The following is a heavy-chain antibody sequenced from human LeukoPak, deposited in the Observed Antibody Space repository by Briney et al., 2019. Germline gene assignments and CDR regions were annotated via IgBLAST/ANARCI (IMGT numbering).Heavy chain of an antibody. CDR3: ARGPSEYCSSTSCHPALRGYYYYMDV. D-gene: IGHD2-2*01. Sequence: ASVKVSCKGSGYTFTGYYMHWVRQGPGQGLEWVGWVNPNSGGTNYAQKFQGRVTMTRDTSISTAYMELSRLRSDDTAVYYCARGPSEYCSSTSCHPALRGYYYYMDVWGKGTTVTVSS. J-gene: IGHJ6*03. CDR1: GYTFTGYY. V-gene: IGHV1-2*02. CDR2: VNPNSGGT.